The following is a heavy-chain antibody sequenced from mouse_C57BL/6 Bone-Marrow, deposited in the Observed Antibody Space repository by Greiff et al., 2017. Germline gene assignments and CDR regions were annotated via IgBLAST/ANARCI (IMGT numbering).Heavy chain of an antibody. CDR2: INPSSGYT. D-gene: IGHD2-4*01. Sequence: QVQLQQPGAELVKPGASVKMSCKASGYTFTSYWMHWVKQRPGQGLEWIGYINPSSGYTKYNQKFKDKATLTADKSSSTAYMQLSSLTYEDSAVYYCARLDYDWFAYWGQGTLVTVSA. CDR3: ARLDYDWFAY. V-gene: IGHV1-7*01. J-gene: IGHJ3*01. CDR1: GYTFTSYW.